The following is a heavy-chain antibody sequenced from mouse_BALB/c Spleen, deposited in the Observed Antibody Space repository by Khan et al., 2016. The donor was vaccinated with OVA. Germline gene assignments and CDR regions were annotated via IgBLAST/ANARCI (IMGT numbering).Heavy chain of an antibody. D-gene: IGHD2-1*01. Sequence: QIQLVQSGPELKKPGETVKISCKASGYTLTNYGMNWVQKAPGKGLKWMGWINTDTGEPTYAEDFKGRFAFSLETATSTAYLQINNLKNEDTATYYCARSNCNYCFSYWGQGTLVTDSA. CDR3: ARSNCNYCFSY. V-gene: IGHV9-3*02. CDR2: INTDTGEP. J-gene: IGHJ3*01. CDR1: GYTLTNYG.